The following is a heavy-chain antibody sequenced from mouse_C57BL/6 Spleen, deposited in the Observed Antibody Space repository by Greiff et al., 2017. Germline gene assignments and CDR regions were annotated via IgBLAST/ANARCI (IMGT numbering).Heavy chain of an antibody. Sequence: QVQLQQSGPELVKPGASVKISCKASGYAFSSSWMNWVKQRPGKGLEWIGWIYPGDGDTNYNGKFKGKATLTADKSSSPAYMQLSSLTSEDSAVYFCARSGDYYGSSYGWYFDVWGTGTTVTVSS. CDR3: ARSGDYYGSSYGWYFDV. CDR2: IYPGDGDT. V-gene: IGHV1-82*01. CDR1: GYAFSSSW. J-gene: IGHJ1*03. D-gene: IGHD1-1*01.